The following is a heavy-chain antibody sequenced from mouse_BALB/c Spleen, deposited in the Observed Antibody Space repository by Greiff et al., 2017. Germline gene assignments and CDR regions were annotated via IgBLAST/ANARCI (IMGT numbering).Heavy chain of an antibody. V-gene: IGHV1-62-3*01. Sequence: QVHLQQPGAELVKPGASVQLSCKASGYTFTSYWMHWVKPRPGRGLEWIGRMDPKSGGTKYNEKFKSKATLTVDKPSSTADMQLSSLTSEDSAVEYGTRTGGDGNYVGAPAYWGQGTRVTGSA. CDR1: GYTFTSYW. J-gene: IGHJ3*01. CDR3: TRTGGDGNYVGAPAY. D-gene: IGHD2-1*01. CDR2: MDPKSGGT.